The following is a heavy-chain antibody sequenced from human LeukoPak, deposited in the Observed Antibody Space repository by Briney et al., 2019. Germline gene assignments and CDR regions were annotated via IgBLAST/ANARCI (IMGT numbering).Heavy chain of an antibody. CDR3: ARHWSIVGATSWYFDY. CDR2: IYYSGST. J-gene: IGHJ4*02. CDR1: GGSISSSSYY. Sequence: SETLSFTCTVSGGSISSSSYYWGWIRQPPGKGLEWIGSIYYSGSTYYNPSLKSRVTISVDTSKNQFSLKLSSVTAADTAVYYCARHWSIVGATSWYFDYWGQGTLVTVSS. V-gene: IGHV4-39*01. D-gene: IGHD1-26*01.